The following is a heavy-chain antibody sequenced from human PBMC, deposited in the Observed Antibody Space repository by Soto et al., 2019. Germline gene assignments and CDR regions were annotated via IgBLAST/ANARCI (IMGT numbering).Heavy chain of an antibody. CDR1: GGSISSGGLY. Sequence: QVQLQESGPGLVKPSQTLSLTCTVSGGSISSGGLYWSWIRQHPGKGLEWIGYIYYSGSTYYNPSLKSRVTISVDTSKNQLSLKLSSVTAADTAVYYCASTFTGAMSAYFDLWGRGTLVTVSS. J-gene: IGHJ2*01. V-gene: IGHV4-31*03. D-gene: IGHD2-2*01. CDR3: ASTFTGAMSAYFDL. CDR2: IYYSGST.